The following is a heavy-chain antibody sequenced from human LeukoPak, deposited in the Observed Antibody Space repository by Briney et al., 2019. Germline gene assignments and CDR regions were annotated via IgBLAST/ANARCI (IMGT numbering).Heavy chain of an antibody. CDR1: GGSISSGSYY. CDR2: IYTSGST. CDR3: ARDEDGRGIGFDY. Sequence: PSQTLSLTCTVSGGSISSGSYYWSWIRQPAGKGLEWIGRIYTSGSTNYNPSLKSRVTISVDTSKNQFSLKLSSVTAADTAVYYCARDEDGRGIGFDYWGQGTLVTVSS. J-gene: IGHJ4*02. V-gene: IGHV4-61*02. D-gene: IGHD5-24*01.